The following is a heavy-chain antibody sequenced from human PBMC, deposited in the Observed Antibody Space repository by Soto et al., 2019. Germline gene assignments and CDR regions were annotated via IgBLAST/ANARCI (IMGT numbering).Heavy chain of an antibody. Sequence: GESLKISCAASGFTFSSYSMNWVRQAPGKGLEWVSSISSSSSYIYYADSVKGRFTISRDNAKNSLYLQMNSLRAEDTAVYYCARGGYCSSTSCSPHGNWFDPWGQGTLVTVSS. CDR2: ISSSSSYI. V-gene: IGHV3-21*01. D-gene: IGHD2-2*03. CDR1: GFTFSSYS. J-gene: IGHJ5*02. CDR3: ARGGYCSSTSCSPHGNWFDP.